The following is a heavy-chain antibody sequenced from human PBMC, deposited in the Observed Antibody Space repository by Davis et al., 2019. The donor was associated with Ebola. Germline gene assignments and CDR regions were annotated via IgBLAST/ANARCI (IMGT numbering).Heavy chain of an antibody. CDR2: INPNDGRT. CDR1: GYTFTNYY. Sequence: ASVKVSCKASGYTFTNYYMHWVRQAPGQGLEWMGMINPNDGRTIYAQKFQGRVTVTRDPSTTTVYMDLSTLRAEDTAVYYCARHVNGDFWYFDLWGRGTRVTVSS. CDR3: ARHVNGDFWYFDL. D-gene: IGHD4-17*01. J-gene: IGHJ2*01. V-gene: IGHV1-46*01.